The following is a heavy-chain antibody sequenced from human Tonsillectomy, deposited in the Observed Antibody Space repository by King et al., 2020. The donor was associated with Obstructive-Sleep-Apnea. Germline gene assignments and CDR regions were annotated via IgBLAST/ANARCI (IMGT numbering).Heavy chain of an antibody. V-gene: IGHV4-38-2*02. D-gene: IGHD3-16*01. CDR3: ARVGPSQTDY. J-gene: IGHJ4*02. CDR2: IYHIGRT. CDR1: GYSISSDYY. Sequence: QLQESGPGLVKPSETLSLTCTVSGYSISSDYYWGWIRQPPGKGLEWIATIYHIGRTYYNPSLKSRVTISVDTSKNQYSLRLRSVTAADTAVYYCARVGPSQTDYWGQGTLVTVSS.